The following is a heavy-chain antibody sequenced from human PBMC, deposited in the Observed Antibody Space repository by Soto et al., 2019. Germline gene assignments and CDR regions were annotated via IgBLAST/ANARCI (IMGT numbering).Heavy chain of an antibody. J-gene: IGHJ5*02. CDR2: INHSGST. CDR1: GGSFSGYY. Sequence: QVQLQQWGAGLLKPSETLSLTCAVYGGSFSGYYWSWIRQPPGKGLEWIGEINHSGSTNYNPSLKSRVTISVDTSKNQFSLKLSSVTAADTAVYYCARGRNGVGLRERRKQHPLFDPWGQGTLVTVSS. D-gene: IGHD6-13*01. V-gene: IGHV4-34*01. CDR3: ARGRNGVGLRERRKQHPLFDP.